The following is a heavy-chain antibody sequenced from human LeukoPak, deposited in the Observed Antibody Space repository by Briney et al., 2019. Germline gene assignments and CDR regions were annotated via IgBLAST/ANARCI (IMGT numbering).Heavy chain of an antibody. CDR3: AKQESSGSYPYYFDY. Sequence: PGGSLRLSCAASGFIFDRYGMTRVRQAPGEGLKWVSSISDSGSRTYYADSVKGRFTVSRDNSKNTVYVQMNSLRAEDTAIYYCAKQESSGSYPYYFDYWGQGTLVTVSS. V-gene: IGHV3-23*01. J-gene: IGHJ4*02. CDR2: ISDSGSRT. CDR1: GFIFDRYG. D-gene: IGHD3-22*01.